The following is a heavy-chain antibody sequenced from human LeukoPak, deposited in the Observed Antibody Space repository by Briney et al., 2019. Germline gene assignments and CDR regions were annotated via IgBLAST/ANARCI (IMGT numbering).Heavy chain of an antibody. D-gene: IGHD6-13*01. V-gene: IGHV3-7*03. CDR3: TKHDGVAAAGTTLLHYYYYMDV. CDR1: GFTFSNFW. J-gene: IGHJ6*03. CDR2: IKEDGSEK. Sequence: GGSLRLSCTASGFTFSNFWMSWVRQAPGKGLEWVANIKEDGSEKYYVDSVKGRFTISRDNAKNSLYLQLNSLRAEDTAVYYCTKHDGVAAAGTTLLHYYYYMDVWGKGTTVTVSS.